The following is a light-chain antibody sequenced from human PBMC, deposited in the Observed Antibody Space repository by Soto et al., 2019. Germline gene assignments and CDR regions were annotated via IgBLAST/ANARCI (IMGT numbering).Light chain of an antibody. V-gene: IGKV3-11*01. Sequence: EIVLTQSPGTLSLSPGERASLSCRASQSVGSGLSWYQQKPGQAPRLLIYGASSRATGIPDRFSGSGSGTDFTLTISSLEPEDFAVYYCQQRSNWPFTWTFGQGTKVDIK. CDR1: QSVGSG. CDR3: QQRSNWPFTWT. J-gene: IGKJ1*01. CDR2: GAS.